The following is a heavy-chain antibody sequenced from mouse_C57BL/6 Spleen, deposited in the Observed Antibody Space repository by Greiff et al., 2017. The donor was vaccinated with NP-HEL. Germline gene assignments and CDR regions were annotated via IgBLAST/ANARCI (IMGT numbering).Heavy chain of an antibody. CDR2: INPNNGGT. CDR3: ARRPCSGV. J-gene: IGHJ1*01. Sequence: EVQLQQSGPELVKPGASVKIPCKASGYTFTDYNMDWVKQSHGKSLEWIGDINPNNGGTNYNQKFKGKATLTVDKSSSTAYMELRSLTSEDTAVYDYARRPCSGVWGPGTTVTVSS. V-gene: IGHV1-18*01. CDR1: GYTFTDYN.